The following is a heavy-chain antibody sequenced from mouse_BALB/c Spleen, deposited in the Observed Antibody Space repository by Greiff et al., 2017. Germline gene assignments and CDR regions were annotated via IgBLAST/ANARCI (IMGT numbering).Heavy chain of an antibody. V-gene: IGHV1-4*02. D-gene: IGHD4-1*01. J-gene: IGHJ2*01. CDR2: INPSSGYT. CDR3: AREEVLTGAIDY. CDR1: GYTFTSYT. Sequence: VQLQQSAAELARPGASVKMSCKASGYTFTSYTMHWVKQRPGQGLEWIGYINPSSGYTEYNQKFKDKTTLTADKSSSTAYMQLSSLTSEDSAVYDCAREEVLTGAIDYWGQGTTLTVSS.